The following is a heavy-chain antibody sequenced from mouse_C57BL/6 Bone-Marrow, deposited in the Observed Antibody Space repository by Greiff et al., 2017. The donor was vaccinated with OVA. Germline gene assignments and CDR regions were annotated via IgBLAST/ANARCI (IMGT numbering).Heavy chain of an antibody. CDR2: IDPSDSYT. CDR3: AREGFYYYGSSWFAY. CDR1: GYTFTSYW. J-gene: IGHJ3*01. V-gene: IGHV1-50*01. D-gene: IGHD1-1*01. Sequence: QVQLKQSGAELVKPGASVKLSCKASGYTFTSYWMQWVKQRPGQGLEWIGEIDPSDSYTNYNQKFKGKATLTVDTSSSTAYMQLSSLTSEDSAVYYCAREGFYYYGSSWFAYWGQGTLVTVSA.